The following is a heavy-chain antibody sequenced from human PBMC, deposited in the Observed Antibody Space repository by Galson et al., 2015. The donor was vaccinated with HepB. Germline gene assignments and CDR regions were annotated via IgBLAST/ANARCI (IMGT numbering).Heavy chain of an antibody. CDR2: INAGNGNT. V-gene: IGHV1-3*01. Sequence: SVKVSCKASGYTFINYNMHWVRQAPGQRLEWMGLINAGNGNTKYSQKFQGRVTTTRDTSASTVYIELSSLRSEDTAVYYCARDGATDCSGYYYVSYYFDYWGQGTLVTVSS. CDR1: GYTFINYN. D-gene: IGHD3-22*01. J-gene: IGHJ4*02. CDR3: ARDGATDCSGYYYVSYYFDY.